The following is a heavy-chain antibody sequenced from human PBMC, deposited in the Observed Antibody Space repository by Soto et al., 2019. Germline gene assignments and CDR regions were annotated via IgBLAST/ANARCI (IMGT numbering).Heavy chain of an antibody. D-gene: IGHD6-6*01. CDR1: GGSVSSGSYY. V-gene: IGHV4-61*01. J-gene: IGHJ6*02. Sequence: SETLSLTCTVSGGSVSSGSYYWSWIRQPPGKGLEWIGYIYYSGSTNYNPSLKSRVTISVDTSKNQFSLKLSSVTAADTAVYYCARESSSAKNYYYGMDVWGQGTTVTVSS. CDR2: IYYSGST. CDR3: ARESSSAKNYYYGMDV.